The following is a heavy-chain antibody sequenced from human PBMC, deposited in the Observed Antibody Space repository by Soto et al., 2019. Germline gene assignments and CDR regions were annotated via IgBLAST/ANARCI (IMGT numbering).Heavy chain of an antibody. CDR1: GFSLSTGGMG. D-gene: IGHD2-21*02. CDR2: IYWDGDR. Sequence: QITFKESGPTLVKPTQTLTLTCTFSGFSLSTGGMGVGWIRQPPGKALEWLALIYWDGDRRYSPSLMSRLTIAKDTSKNQVVLTMINMDPVDTATYYCVHSRCGGDCLQSYSSHYYYGMDIWGQGTTVTVSS. CDR3: VHSRCGGDCLQSYSSHYYYGMDI. V-gene: IGHV2-5*02. J-gene: IGHJ6*02.